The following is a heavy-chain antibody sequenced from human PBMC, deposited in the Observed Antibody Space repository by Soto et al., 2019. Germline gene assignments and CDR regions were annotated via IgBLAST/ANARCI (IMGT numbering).Heavy chain of an antibody. J-gene: IGHJ1*01. CDR1: GFTVSSNY. V-gene: IGHV3-53*01. CDR3: ASQDILTGYGYFQH. Sequence: GGSLRLSCAASGFTVSSNYMSWVRQAPGKGLEWVSVIYSGGSTYYADSVKGRFTISRDNSKNTLYLQMNSLRAEDTAVYYCASQDILTGYGYFQHWGQGTLVTVSS. CDR2: IYSGGST. D-gene: IGHD3-9*01.